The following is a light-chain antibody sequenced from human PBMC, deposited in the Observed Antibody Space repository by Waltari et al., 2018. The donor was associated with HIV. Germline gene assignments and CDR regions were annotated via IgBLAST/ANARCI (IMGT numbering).Light chain of an antibody. Sequence: QSVLTQPPSVSEAPRQRVTISCSGSSSNIGNNAVNWYQQLPGKAPKLLIYYDELGPSGVSDLISGSKSGTSGSRAISGLQSEDEADYYCAAWDDSLNGYVFGTGTKVTVL. CDR2: YDE. CDR1: SSNIGNNA. V-gene: IGLV1-36*01. J-gene: IGLJ1*01. CDR3: AAWDDSLNGYV.